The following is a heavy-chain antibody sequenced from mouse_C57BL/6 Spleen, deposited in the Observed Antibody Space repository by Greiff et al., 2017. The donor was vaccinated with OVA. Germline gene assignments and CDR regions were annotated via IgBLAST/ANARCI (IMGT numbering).Heavy chain of an antibody. CDR2: IYPGSGNT. CDR1: GYSFTSYY. V-gene: IGHV1-66*01. CDR3: ASGCYYGSSCEGYFDY. D-gene: IGHD1-1*01. Sequence: VQLLQSGPELVKPGASVKLSCKASGYSFTSYYIHWVKQRPGQGLEWIGWIYPGSGNTKYNEKFKGKATLTADTSSSKAYMQLSSLTSEDSAVDSCASGCYYGSSCEGYFDYWGQGTTVTVSS. J-gene: IGHJ2*01.